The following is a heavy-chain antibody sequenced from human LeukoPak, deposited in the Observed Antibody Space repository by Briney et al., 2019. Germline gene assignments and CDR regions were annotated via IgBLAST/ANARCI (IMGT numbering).Heavy chain of an antibody. CDR3: AKDILVVAATLFDY. CDR2: VSSSGGST. CDR1: GFTFSRYA. V-gene: IGHV3-23*01. J-gene: IGHJ4*02. D-gene: IGHD2-15*01. Sequence: GGSLSLSCAASGFTFSRYAIRWVRQPPRRGREWVSSVSSSGGSTYYADSVKGRFTIPRDNSKNTLYLQMNSLRAEDTAVYYCAKDILVVAATLFDYWGQGTLVTVSS.